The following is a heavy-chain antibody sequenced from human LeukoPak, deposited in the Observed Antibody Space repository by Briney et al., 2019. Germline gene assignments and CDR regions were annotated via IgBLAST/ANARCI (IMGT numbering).Heavy chain of an antibody. D-gene: IGHD1-1*01. J-gene: IGHJ3*02. CDR2: INPNSGGT. CDR3: ARDLQLERLDAFDI. Sequence: ASVKVSCKASGYTFTGYYMHWVRQAPGQGLEWMGWINPNSGGTNYAQKFQGRVTMTRDTSISTAYMELSRLRSDDTAVYYCARDLQLERLDAFDIWGQGTMVTVSS. CDR1: GYTFTGYY. V-gene: IGHV1-2*02.